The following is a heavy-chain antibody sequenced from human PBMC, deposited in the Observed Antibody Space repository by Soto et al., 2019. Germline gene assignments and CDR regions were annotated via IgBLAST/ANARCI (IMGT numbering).Heavy chain of an antibody. D-gene: IGHD3-10*01. CDR1: GCSFTSYW. J-gene: IGHJ6*02. Sequence: PGESLKISCKGSGCSFTSYWIGWVRQMPGKGLEWMGIIYPGDSDTRYSPSFQGQVTISADKSISTAYLQWSSLKASDTAMYYCARYMVRGVTQPWEDYGMDVWGQGTTVTVSS. CDR3: ARYMVRGVTQPWEDYGMDV. V-gene: IGHV5-51*01. CDR2: IYPGDSDT.